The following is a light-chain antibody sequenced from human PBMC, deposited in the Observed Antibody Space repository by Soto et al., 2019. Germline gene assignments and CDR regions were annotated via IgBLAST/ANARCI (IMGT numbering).Light chain of an antibody. J-gene: IGLJ3*02. Sequence: QSALTQPRSVSGSPGQSVTIACTGTSSDVGGYNYDSWYQQHPGKAPKLMFYDVSERPSGVPDRFSGSKSGNTASLIISGLQAEDEADYYCCSYAGSYTWVFGGGTKLTVL. CDR1: SSDVGGYNY. CDR2: DVS. V-gene: IGLV2-11*01. CDR3: CSYAGSYTWV.